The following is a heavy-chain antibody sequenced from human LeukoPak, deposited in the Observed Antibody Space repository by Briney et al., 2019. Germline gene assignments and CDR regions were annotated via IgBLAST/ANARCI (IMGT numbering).Heavy chain of an antibody. V-gene: IGHV3-21*01. D-gene: IGHD3-9*01. CDR1: GFTFSSYA. J-gene: IGHJ4*02. Sequence: GGSLRLSCAASGFTFSSYAMNWVRQAPGKGLEWVSSISSSSSYIYYADSVKGRFTISRDNAENSLYLQMNSLRAEDTAVYYCARDSEYDILTGYYIDYWGQGTLVTVSS. CDR3: ARDSEYDILTGYYIDY. CDR2: ISSSSSYI.